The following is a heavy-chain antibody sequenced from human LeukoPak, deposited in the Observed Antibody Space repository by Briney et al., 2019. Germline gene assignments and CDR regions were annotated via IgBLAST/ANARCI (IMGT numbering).Heavy chain of an antibody. J-gene: IGHJ4*02. D-gene: IGHD1-26*01. Sequence: GASVKVSCKVSGYTLTELSMHWVRQAPGQGLEWMGIINPRGGSTSYAQKFQGRVTMTGDTSTSTVYMQLSSLRSEDTAVYYCARGGTSGSYTLDYWGQGTLVTVSS. CDR1: GYTLTELS. CDR3: ARGGTSGSYTLDY. V-gene: IGHV1-46*01. CDR2: INPRGGST.